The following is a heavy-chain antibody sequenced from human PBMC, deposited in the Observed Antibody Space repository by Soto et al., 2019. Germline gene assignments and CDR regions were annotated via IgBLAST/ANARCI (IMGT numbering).Heavy chain of an antibody. CDR1: GYSITSYW. J-gene: IGHJ6*02. D-gene: IGHD5-12*01. CDR3: ARSSSGYDSAPYYYHGMDV. Sequence: PGESLKISCKGSGYSITSYWISWVRQMPGKGLEWMGRIDPSDSYTNYSPSFQGHVTISADKSISTAYLQWSSLKASDTAMYYCARSSSGYDSAPYYYHGMDVWRQGTTVPVSS. V-gene: IGHV5-10-1*01. CDR2: IDPSDSYT.